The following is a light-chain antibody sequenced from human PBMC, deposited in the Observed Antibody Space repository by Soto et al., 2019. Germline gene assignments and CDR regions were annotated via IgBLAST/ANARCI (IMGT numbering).Light chain of an antibody. Sequence: AIQLTQSPSSLSASVGDRVTITFRASQGISSALAWYQQKPGKAPKLLIYDASSLESGVPSRFSGSGSGTDFTLTISSLQPEDFATYYCLQDHNYPWTFGQGTKVDIK. J-gene: IGKJ1*01. CDR2: DAS. CDR1: QGISSA. V-gene: IGKV1D-13*01. CDR3: LQDHNYPWT.